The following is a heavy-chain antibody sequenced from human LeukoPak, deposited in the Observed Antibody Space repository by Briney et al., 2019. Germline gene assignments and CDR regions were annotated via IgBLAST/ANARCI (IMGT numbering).Heavy chain of an antibody. J-gene: IGHJ5*02. D-gene: IGHD5-12*01. Sequence: GESLKISCKGSGSSFTSYWIGWVRQMPGKGLEWMEIIYPGDSDTRYSPSFQGQVTISADKSISTAYLQWSSLKASDTAMYYCARHPQYSGYDPHWFDPWGQGTLVTVSS. CDR2: IYPGDSDT. CDR1: GSSFTSYW. CDR3: ARHPQYSGYDPHWFDP. V-gene: IGHV5-51*01.